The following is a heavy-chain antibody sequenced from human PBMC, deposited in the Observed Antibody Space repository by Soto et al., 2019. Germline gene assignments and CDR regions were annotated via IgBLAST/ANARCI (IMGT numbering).Heavy chain of an antibody. V-gene: IGHV4-39*07. CDR1: GGSISTSGYF. CDR3: ARGGRLLRFGKGYYYYGMDV. D-gene: IGHD3-10*01. J-gene: IGHJ6*02. CDR2: IYYSGST. Sequence: SETLSLTCTVSGGSISTSGYFLGWIHQPPGKGLEWIGTIYYSGSTYYNPSLKSRVTISVDTSKNQFSLKLSSVTAADTAVYYCARGGRLLRFGKGYYYYGMDVWGQGTTVTVSS.